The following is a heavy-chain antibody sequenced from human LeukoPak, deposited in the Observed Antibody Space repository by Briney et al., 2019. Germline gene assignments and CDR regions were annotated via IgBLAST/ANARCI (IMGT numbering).Heavy chain of an antibody. CDR3: AKDPGVVVVAATDYYYYMDV. Sequence: GGSLRLSCAASGFTFSSDAMSWVRQAPGKGLEWVSAISGRGGSTYYADCVKGRFTISRDNSNNTLYLQMNSLRAEDTAVYYCAKDPGVVVVAATDYYYYMDVWGKGTTVTVSS. J-gene: IGHJ6*03. D-gene: IGHD2-15*01. V-gene: IGHV3-23*01. CDR1: GFTFSSDA. CDR2: ISGRGGST.